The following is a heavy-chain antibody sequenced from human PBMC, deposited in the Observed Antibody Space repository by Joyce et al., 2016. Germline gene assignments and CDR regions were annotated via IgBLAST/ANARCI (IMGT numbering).Heavy chain of an antibody. Sequence: QVQLVESGGGVVQPGRSLRLSCAASGFTLSSYGMHWVRQAPGKGLELVADIGYDETNEYYGDPGKGRFPLFRDLSNNPVYLQMNSLRAEDTAIYYCAGDCCSGGDFFPTAYYFYGMDVWGQGTTVAVSS. V-gene: IGHV3-33*01. D-gene: IGHD2-15*01. CDR3: AGDCCSGGDFFPTAYYFYGMDV. CDR1: GFTLSSYG. J-gene: IGHJ6*02. CDR2: IGYDETNE.